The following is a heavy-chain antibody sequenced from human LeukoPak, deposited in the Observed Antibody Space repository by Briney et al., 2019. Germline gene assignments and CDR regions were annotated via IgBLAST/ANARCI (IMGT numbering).Heavy chain of an antibody. V-gene: IGHV3-23*01. Sequence: GGSLRLSCAASGFTFSSYAMSWVRQAPGKGLEWVSAISGSGGSTYYADSVKGRFTISRDNSKNTLYLQMNSLRAEDTAVYYCAGYQGDYGLYYFDYWGQGTLVTVSS. CDR1: GFTFSSYA. J-gene: IGHJ4*02. CDR2: ISGSGGST. CDR3: AGYQGDYGLYYFDY. D-gene: IGHD4-17*01.